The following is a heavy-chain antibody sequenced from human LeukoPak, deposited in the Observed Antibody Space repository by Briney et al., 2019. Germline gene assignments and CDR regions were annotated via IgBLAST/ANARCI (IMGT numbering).Heavy chain of an antibody. Sequence: GASVKVSCKASGGTFSSYAISWVRQAPGQGFEWMGRIIPIFGTANYAQKFQGRVAITTDESTSTAYMELSSLRSEGTAGYYCARQPLFGELLGYMHVRGKGTTVTVSS. D-gene: IGHD3-10*02. V-gene: IGHV1-69*05. CDR1: GGTFSSYA. CDR3: ARQPLFGELLGYMHV. J-gene: IGHJ6*03. CDR2: IIPIFGTA.